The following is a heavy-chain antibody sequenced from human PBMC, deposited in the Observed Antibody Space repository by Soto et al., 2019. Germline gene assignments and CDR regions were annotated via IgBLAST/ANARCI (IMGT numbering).Heavy chain of an antibody. CDR2: IIPILGIA. Sequence: SVKVSCKASGGTFTSYTISWVRQAPGQGLERIGRIIPILGIANYAQKLQGRVTITADKSTSTAYMELSSLRSEDTAVYYCARTVRWSYYYYGMDVWGQGTTVTVSS. V-gene: IGHV1-69*02. CDR1: GGTFTSYT. J-gene: IGHJ6*02. D-gene: IGHD4-17*01. CDR3: ARTVRWSYYYYGMDV.